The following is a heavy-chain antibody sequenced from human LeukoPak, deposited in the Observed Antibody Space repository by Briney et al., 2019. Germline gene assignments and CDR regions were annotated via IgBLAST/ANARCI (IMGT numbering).Heavy chain of an antibody. CDR2: ISGSVRST. J-gene: IGHJ4*02. D-gene: IGHD2-15*01. Sequence: PGGSLRLSCAASGFTFSDYYMSWVRQAPGQGLEWVSAISGSVRSTYYSDSVKGRFTISKDTSKNTLYLQMNSLRAEDTAIYYCAKDQLNRFCSGGSCSITHDSWGQGTLVTVSS. V-gene: IGHV3-23*01. CDR1: GFTFSDYY. CDR3: AKDQLNRFCSGGSCSITHDS.